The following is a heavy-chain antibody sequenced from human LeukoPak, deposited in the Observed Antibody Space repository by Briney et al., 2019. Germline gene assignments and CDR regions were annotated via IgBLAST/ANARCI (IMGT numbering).Heavy chain of an antibody. V-gene: IGHV4-34*01. J-gene: IGHJ5*02. CDR1: GGSFSGYY. CDR3: ARGRSARITMIERKFDP. D-gene: IGHD3-22*01. CDR2: INHSGST. Sequence: SETLSLTCAVYGGSFSGYYWSWIRQPPGKGLEWIGEINHSGSTNYNPSLKSRVTISVDTSKNQFSLKLSSVTAADTAMYYCARGRSARITMIERKFDPWGQGTLVTVSS.